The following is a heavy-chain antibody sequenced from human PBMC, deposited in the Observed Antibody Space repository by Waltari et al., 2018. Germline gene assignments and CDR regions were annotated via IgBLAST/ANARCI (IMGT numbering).Heavy chain of an antibody. CDR1: GGSISSSSYY. D-gene: IGHD1-26*01. J-gene: IGHJ3*02. Sequence: QLQLQESGPGLVKPSETLSLTCTVSGGSISSSSYYWGWIRQPPGEGLEWIGSIYYGERTYDNPSLKSRVTISVDTSKNQFSLKLSSVTAADTAVYYCASIAWELHAFDIWGQGTMVTVSS. CDR2: IYYGERT. CDR3: ASIAWELHAFDI. V-gene: IGHV4-39*01.